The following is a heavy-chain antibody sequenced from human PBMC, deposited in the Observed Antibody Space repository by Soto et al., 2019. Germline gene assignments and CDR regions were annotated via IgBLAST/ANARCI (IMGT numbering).Heavy chain of an antibody. CDR2: INPNSGGT. J-gene: IGHJ4*02. D-gene: IGHD3-3*01. Sequence: GASVKVSCKASGYTFTGYYMHWVRQAPGQGLEWMGWINPNSGGTNYAQKFQGWVTMTRDTSISTAYMELSRLRSDDTAVYYCARVREGLRFLEWPPFDYWGQGTLVTVSS. CDR1: GYTFTGYY. V-gene: IGHV1-2*04. CDR3: ARVREGLRFLEWPPFDY.